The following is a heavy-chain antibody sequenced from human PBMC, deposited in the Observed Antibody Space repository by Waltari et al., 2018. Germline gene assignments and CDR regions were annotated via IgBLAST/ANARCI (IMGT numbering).Heavy chain of an antibody. CDR1: GGTFSSYA. CDR2: IIPSFGTA. Sequence: QVQLVQSGAEVKKPGSSVKVSCKASGGTFSSYAISWVRQAPGQGLEWMGGIIPSFGTANYAQKFQGRVTITADESTSTAYMELSSLRSEDTAVYYCARHSTYYYDSSGYYHLDYWGQGTLVTVSS. V-gene: IGHV1-69*12. D-gene: IGHD3-22*01. CDR3: ARHSTYYYDSSGYYHLDY. J-gene: IGHJ4*02.